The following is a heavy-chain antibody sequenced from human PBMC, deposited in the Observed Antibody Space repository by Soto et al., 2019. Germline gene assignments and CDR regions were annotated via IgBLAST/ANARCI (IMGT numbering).Heavy chain of an antibody. CDR3: SKVRESGGSQPFDH. Sequence: QVQLQESGPGLVKPSGTLSLTCAVSGGSISSSNWWSWVRQPPGKGLEGFGEIYHSGSTNYNPSLKGPVTIAGDKSKNQLSLKPDPVTAADTAGYYCSKVRESGGSQPFDHLGQGTLVTVSS. V-gene: IGHV4-4*02. CDR1: GGSISSSNW. J-gene: IGHJ4*02. CDR2: IYHSGST. D-gene: IGHD3-10*01.